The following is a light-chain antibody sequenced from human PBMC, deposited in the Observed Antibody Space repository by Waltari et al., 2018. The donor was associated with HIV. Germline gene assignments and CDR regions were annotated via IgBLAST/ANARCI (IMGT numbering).Light chain of an antibody. CDR1: GSNIGAGYV. J-gene: IGLJ2*01. V-gene: IGLV1-40*01. CDR2: SDN. Sequence: QSVLTQPPSVPGAPGPTVTISCTGSGSNIGAGYVVHWYQQFPGTAPRLLIYSDNNRPSGVPDRFSGSKSGTSASLAISGLRAEDEADYYCQSYDTSLTGWIFGGGTKLTV. CDR3: QSYDTSLTGWI.